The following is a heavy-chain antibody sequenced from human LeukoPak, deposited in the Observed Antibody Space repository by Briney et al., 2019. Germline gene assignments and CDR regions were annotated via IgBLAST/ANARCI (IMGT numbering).Heavy chain of an antibody. V-gene: IGHV1-2*02. CDR3: AXXXXXXXXXXXXXDV. J-gene: IGHJ6*01. Sequence: GXXXTXXYMXWVRQAPGQGREXXGWINPNSGGTNXAQKFQGRVTMTRDTSISTAYMELSRLRCDETAVYYCAXXXXXXXXXXXXXDVXXXXTXVTISS. CDR2: INPNSGGT. CDR1: GXXXTXXY.